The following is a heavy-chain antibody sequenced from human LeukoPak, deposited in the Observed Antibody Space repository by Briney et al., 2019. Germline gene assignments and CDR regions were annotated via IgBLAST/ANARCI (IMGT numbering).Heavy chain of an antibody. V-gene: IGHV4-59*01. D-gene: IGHD6-19*01. CDR2: IYYSGST. CDR1: GFTFSSSA. Sequence: GSLRLSCAASGFTFSSSAMSWVRQAPGKGLEWIGNIYYSGSTNYNPSLKSRVTISIDTSKNQFSLKVSSVTAADTAVYYCARAHSSGWPHMFDPWGQGTLVTVPS. J-gene: IGHJ5*02. CDR3: ARAHSSGWPHMFDP.